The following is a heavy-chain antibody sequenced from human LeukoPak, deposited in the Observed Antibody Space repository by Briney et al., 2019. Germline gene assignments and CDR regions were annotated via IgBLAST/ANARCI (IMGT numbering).Heavy chain of an antibody. V-gene: IGHV3-21*01. CDR1: GFTFSSYS. D-gene: IGHD6-19*01. Sequence: GGSLRLSCAASGFTFSSYSMTWVRQAPGKGLEWVSSISSSSSYIYYADSVKGRFTISRDNAKNSLYLQMNSLRAEDTAVYYCASGIAVAGYTNYWGKGTLVTVSS. CDR3: ASGIAVAGYTNY. J-gene: IGHJ4*02. CDR2: ISSSSSYI.